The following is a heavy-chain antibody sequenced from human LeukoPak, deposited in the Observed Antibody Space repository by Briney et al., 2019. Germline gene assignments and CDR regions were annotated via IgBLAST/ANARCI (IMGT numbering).Heavy chain of an antibody. J-gene: IGHJ6*03. CDR2: INHSGST. V-gene: IGHV4-34*01. CDR3: ARGLGGAGSYWGTYYYYYMDV. D-gene: IGHD3-10*01. Sequence: SETLSLTCAVYGGSFGGYYWSWIRQPPGKGLEWIGEINHSGSTNYNPSLKSRVTISVDTSKNQFSLKLSSVTAADTAVYYCARGLGGAGSYWGTYYYYYMDVWGKGTTVTVSS. CDR1: GGSFGGYY.